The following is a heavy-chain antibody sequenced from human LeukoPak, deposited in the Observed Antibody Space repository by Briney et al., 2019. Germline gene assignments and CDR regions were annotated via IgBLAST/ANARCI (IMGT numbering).Heavy chain of an antibody. D-gene: IGHD3-9*01. CDR1: GFTFSHYG. CDR2: ISSDGVEK. J-gene: IGHJ6*03. CDR3: AREGHYDILTGYSPVEYYFYYMDV. Sequence: GGSLRLSCEASGFTFSHYGIHWVRQTPGKGLEWVAAISSDGVEKHYADSVKGRFTISRDNSKSTMYLQMTSLRAEDTALYYCAREGHYDILTGYSPVEYYFYYMDVWGKGTTVTVSS. V-gene: IGHV3-30*04.